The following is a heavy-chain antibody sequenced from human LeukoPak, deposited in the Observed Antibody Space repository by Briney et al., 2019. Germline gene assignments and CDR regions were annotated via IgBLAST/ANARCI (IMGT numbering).Heavy chain of an antibody. CDR1: GYTFTSYY. CDR2: INPSGGST. D-gene: IGHD3/OR15-3a*01. Sequence: GASVKVSCKASGYTFTSYYMHWVRQAPGQGLEWMGIINPSGGSTSYAQKFQGRVTMTRDMSTSTVYMELSSLRSDDTAVYYCARGPSWNFLTGSSYYFDYWDQGTLVTVSS. V-gene: IGHV1-46*01. J-gene: IGHJ4*02. CDR3: ARGPSWNFLTGSSYYFDY.